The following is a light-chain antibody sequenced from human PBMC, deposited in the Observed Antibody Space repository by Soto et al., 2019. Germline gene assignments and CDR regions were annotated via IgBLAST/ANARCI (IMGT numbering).Light chain of an antibody. Sequence: DIQMTQSPSTLSDSVGDRVTITCRASQSVSSWVAWYHLKPGKAPKLLIYKASTLETVVPSRFSGSGSRKEFPLTLSSLQPDDFAPYECQQYASFSGRFGQGTKVEIK. CDR3: QQYASFSGR. CDR2: KAS. CDR1: QSVSSW. J-gene: IGKJ1*01. V-gene: IGKV1-5*03.